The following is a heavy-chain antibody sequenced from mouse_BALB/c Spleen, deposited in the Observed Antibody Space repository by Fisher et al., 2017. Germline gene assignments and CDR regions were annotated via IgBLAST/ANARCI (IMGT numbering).Heavy chain of an antibody. Sequence: KFKGKAILTVDKSSSTAYMELRSLTSEDSAVYYCARINCFYAMDYWGQGTSVTVSS. CDR3: ARINCFYAMDY. J-gene: IGHJ4*01. V-gene: IGHV1-26*01. D-gene: IGHD4-1*02.